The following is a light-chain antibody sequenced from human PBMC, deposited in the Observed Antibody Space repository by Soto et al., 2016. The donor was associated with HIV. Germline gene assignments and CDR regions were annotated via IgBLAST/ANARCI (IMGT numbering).Light chain of an antibody. V-gene: IGKV1-5*03. CDR2: KAS. CDR3: QHYNNYLYT. CDR1: QSISSW. J-gene: IGKJ2*01. Sequence: DIQMTQSPATLSASVGDRVTITCRASQSISSWLAWYQQKPGMAPKLLIYKASRLQGGVPSRFSGSGSGTQFTLTISGLQPDDFATYYCQHYNNYLYTFGPGTRVEIK.